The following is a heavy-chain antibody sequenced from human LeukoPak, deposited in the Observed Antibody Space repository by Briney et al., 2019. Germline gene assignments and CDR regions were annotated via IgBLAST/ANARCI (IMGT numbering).Heavy chain of an antibody. Sequence: PGGSLRLSCAASGFTFSSYAMSWVRQAPGKGLEWVSAISGSGGSTYYADSVKGRFTISRDNSKNTLYLQMNSLRAEDTAGYYCAKDHIVVVTASFDYWGQGTLVTVSS. CDR1: GFTFSSYA. D-gene: IGHD2-21*02. CDR2: ISGSGGST. J-gene: IGHJ4*02. CDR3: AKDHIVVVTASFDY. V-gene: IGHV3-23*01.